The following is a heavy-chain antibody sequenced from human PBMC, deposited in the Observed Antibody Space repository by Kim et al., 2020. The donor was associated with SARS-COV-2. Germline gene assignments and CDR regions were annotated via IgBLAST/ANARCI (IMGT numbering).Heavy chain of an antibody. CDR1: GYTFTSYA. V-gene: IGHV7-4-1*02. CDR3: AREDGPPVAGLFSTDWFDP. J-gene: IGHJ5*02. CDR2: INTNTGNP. Sequence: ASVKVSCKASGYTFTSYAMNWVRQAPGQGLEWMGWINTNTGNPTYAQGFTGRFVFSLDTSVSTAYLQISSLKAEDTAVYYCAREDGPPVAGLFSTDWFDPWGQGTLVTVSS. D-gene: IGHD6-19*01.